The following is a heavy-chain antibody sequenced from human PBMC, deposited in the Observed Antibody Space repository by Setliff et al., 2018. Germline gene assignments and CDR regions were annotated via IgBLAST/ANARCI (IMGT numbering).Heavy chain of an antibody. CDR1: GYSFTNYW. V-gene: IGHV5-51*01. CDR3: ARALYPSSFIGHNWFDP. D-gene: IGHD2-2*01. Sequence: GESLKISCEGSGYSFTNYWTAWVRQMPGKGLEWMGIIYPGDSDIRYSPSFQGQVTFSVDKSINTAYLQWSSLKASDTAMYYCARALYPSSFIGHNWFDPWGQGTLVTVSS. J-gene: IGHJ5*02. CDR2: IYPGDSDI.